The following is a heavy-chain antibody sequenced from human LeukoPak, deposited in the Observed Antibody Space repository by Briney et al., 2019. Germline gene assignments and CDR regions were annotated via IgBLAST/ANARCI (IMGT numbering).Heavy chain of an antibody. CDR2: INPNSGGT. D-gene: IGHD2-15*01. J-gene: IGHJ5*02. Sequence: ASVKVSCTASGYTFTGYYMHWVRQAPGQGLEWMGWINPNSGGTNYAQKFQGRVTMTRDTSISTAYMELSRLRSDDTAVYYCARSKESVAALFDPWGQGTLVTVSS. CDR1: GYTFTGYY. V-gene: IGHV1-2*02. CDR3: ARSKESVAALFDP.